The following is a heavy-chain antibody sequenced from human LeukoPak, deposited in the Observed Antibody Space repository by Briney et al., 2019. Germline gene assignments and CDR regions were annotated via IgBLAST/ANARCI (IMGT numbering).Heavy chain of an antibody. CDR1: GGSISSGGYH. Sequence: SETLSLTCTASGGSISSGGYHWSWLRQPAGKGLEWIGRIYNSGSTNYNPSLKSRVTISVDTSKNQFSLKLSSVTAADTAVYYCARDSLNTDNWFDPWGQGTLVTVSS. D-gene: IGHD2-2*02. CDR3: ARDSLNTDNWFDP. J-gene: IGHJ5*02. CDR2: IYNSGST. V-gene: IGHV4-61*02.